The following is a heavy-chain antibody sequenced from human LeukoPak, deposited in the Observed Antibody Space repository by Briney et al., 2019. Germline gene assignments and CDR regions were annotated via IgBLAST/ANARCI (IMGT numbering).Heavy chain of an antibody. Sequence: PSETLSLTCTVSGGSINNFYWSWIRQPPGKGLEWIGYIYYSGSTNYNPSLKSRVTISVDTSKNQFSLKLSSVTAADTAVYYCARELHSGSYYFDYWGRGTLVTVSS. V-gene: IGHV4-59*12. CDR3: ARELHSGSYYFDY. D-gene: IGHD1-26*01. J-gene: IGHJ4*02. CDR1: GGSINNFY. CDR2: IYYSGST.